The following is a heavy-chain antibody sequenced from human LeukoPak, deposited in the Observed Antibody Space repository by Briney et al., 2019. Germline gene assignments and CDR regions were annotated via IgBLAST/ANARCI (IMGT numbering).Heavy chain of an antibody. J-gene: IGHJ4*02. D-gene: IGHD2-15*01. Sequence: SETLSLTCTVPGGSISSSSYYWGWIRQPPGKGLEWIGSIYYSGSTYYNPSLKSRVTISVDTSKNQFSLKLSSVTAADTAVYYCASLPKSGQRYYFDYWGQGTLVTVSS. V-gene: IGHV4-39*01. CDR2: IYYSGST. CDR3: ASLPKSGQRYYFDY. CDR1: GGSISSSSYY.